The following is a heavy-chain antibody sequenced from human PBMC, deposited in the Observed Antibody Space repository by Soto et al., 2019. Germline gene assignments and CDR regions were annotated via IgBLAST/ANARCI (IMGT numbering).Heavy chain of an antibody. Sequence: VKVCSEAPGYSFTSYSLYWLRQAPGQRLEWMGWINAGNGNTKYSQKFQGRVTITRDTSASTAYMELSSLRSEDTAVYYGARGPGGSSSFVDYRGQGTLVIVSS. CDR2: INAGNGNT. V-gene: IGHV1-3*01. D-gene: IGHD6-6*01. CDR3: ARGPGGSSSFVDY. J-gene: IGHJ4*02. CDR1: GYSFTSYS.